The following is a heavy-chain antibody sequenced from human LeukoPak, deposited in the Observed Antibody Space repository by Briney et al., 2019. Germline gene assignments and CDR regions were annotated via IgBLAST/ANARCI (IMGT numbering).Heavy chain of an antibody. V-gene: IGHV4-59*01. D-gene: IGHD6-13*01. CDR2: IYYSGST. CDR1: GGFISSYY. CDR3: ARVDSNNWYDSRGYFDY. Sequence: SETLSLTCTVSGGFISSYYWSWIRQPPGKGLEWIGYIYYSGSTNYNPSLKSRVTISVDTSKNQFSLKLSSVTAADTAVYYCARVDSNNWYDSRGYFDYWGQGTLVTVSS. J-gene: IGHJ4*02.